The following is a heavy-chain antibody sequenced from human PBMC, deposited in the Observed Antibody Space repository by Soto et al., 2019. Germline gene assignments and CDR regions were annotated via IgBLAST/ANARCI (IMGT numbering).Heavy chain of an antibody. CDR2: IKQDGSEK. Sequence: PWGSLRLSCAASGFTFSSYWISWVRQAPGKGLEWVANIKQDGSEKYYVDSVKGRFTISRDNAKNSLYLQMNSLRAEDTAVYYCARYYDSSEYYFDYWGQGTLVTVYS. V-gene: IGHV3-7*01. CDR1: GFTFSSYW. J-gene: IGHJ4*02. CDR3: ARYYDSSEYYFDY. D-gene: IGHD3-22*01.